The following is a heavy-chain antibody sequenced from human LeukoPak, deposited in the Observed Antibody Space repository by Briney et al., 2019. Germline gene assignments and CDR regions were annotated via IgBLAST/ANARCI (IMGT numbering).Heavy chain of an antibody. D-gene: IGHD3-3*01. CDR1: GYTFTSYG. J-gene: IGHJ4*02. V-gene: IGHV1-18*01. CDR3: ARGLGFYDFWSGYDY. Sequence: ASVKVSCKASGYTFTSYGISWVRQAPGQGLEWMGWISAYNGNTNHAQKLQGRVTMTTDTSTSTAYMELRSLRSDDTAVYYCARGLGFYDFWSGYDYWGQGTLVTVSS. CDR2: ISAYNGNT.